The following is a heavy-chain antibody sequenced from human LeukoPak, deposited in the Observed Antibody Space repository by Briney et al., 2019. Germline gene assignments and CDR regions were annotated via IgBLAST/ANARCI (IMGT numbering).Heavy chain of an antibody. Sequence: GGSLRLSCAASGFTFSSYGMHWVRQAPGKGLEWVAVTWYDGSNKYYADSVKGRFTISRDNSKNTLYLQMNSLRAEDTAVYYCAREGVTRSDAFDIWGQGTMVTVSS. CDR3: AREGVTRSDAFDI. CDR2: TWYDGSNK. D-gene: IGHD2-2*01. J-gene: IGHJ3*02. V-gene: IGHV3-33*01. CDR1: GFTFSSYG.